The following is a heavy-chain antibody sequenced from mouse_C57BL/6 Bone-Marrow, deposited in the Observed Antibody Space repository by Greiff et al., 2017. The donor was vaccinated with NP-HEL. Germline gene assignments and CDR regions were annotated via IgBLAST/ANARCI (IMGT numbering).Heavy chain of an antibody. CDR3: ARSRISYIYAMDY. Sequence: QVQLQQSGAELARPGASVKLSCKASGYTFTSYGISWVKQRTGQGLEWIGEIYPRSGNTYYNEKLKGKATLTADKSSSTAYMELRSLTSEDSAVYFCARSRISYIYAMDYWGQGTSVTVSS. V-gene: IGHV1-81*01. CDR1: GYTFTSYG. D-gene: IGHD1-1*01. CDR2: IYPRSGNT. J-gene: IGHJ4*01.